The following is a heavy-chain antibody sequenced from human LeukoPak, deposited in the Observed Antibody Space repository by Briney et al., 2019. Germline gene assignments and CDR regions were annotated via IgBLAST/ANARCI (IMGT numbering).Heavy chain of an antibody. CDR2: ISGSGGST. CDR3: AKDGKGYSSSWYSSH. CDR1: GFTFSSYA. D-gene: IGHD6-13*01. V-gene: IGHV3-23*01. J-gene: IGHJ4*02. Sequence: GGSLRLSCAASGFTFSSYAMSWVRQAPGKGLEWVSAISGSGGSTYYADSVKGRFTISRDNSKNTPYLQMNSLRAEDTAVYYCAKDGKGYSSSWYSSHWGQGTLVTVSS.